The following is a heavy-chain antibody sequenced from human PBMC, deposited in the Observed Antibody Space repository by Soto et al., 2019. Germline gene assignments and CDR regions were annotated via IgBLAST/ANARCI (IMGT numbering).Heavy chain of an antibody. D-gene: IGHD3-16*01. CDR2: FSYGGNT. V-gene: IGHV4-39*01. CDR1: GDSISSGSAY. Sequence: SETLSLTCTVSGDSISSGSAYWGWVRQPPGKGLEWIGSFSYGGNTHYNPSLKSRFTISRDNSKDMLYLQMNSLRAEDTAVYYCARAVGPFDYWGLGTLVTVSS. CDR3: ARAVGPFDY. J-gene: IGHJ4*02.